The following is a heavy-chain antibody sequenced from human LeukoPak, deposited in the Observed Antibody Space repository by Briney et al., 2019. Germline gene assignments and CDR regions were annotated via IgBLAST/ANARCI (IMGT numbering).Heavy chain of an antibody. Sequence: GGSLRLSCAASGSTFSSYAMSWVRQSPGKGLEWVSAISGSGGSTYYADSVKGRFTISRDNSKNTLYLQMNSLRAEDTAVYYCATPPDSYDNCYYYYYMDVWGKGTTVTVSS. D-gene: IGHD5-18*01. CDR3: ATPPDSYDNCYYYYYMDV. CDR2: ISGSGGST. J-gene: IGHJ6*03. V-gene: IGHV3-23*01. CDR1: GSTFSSYA.